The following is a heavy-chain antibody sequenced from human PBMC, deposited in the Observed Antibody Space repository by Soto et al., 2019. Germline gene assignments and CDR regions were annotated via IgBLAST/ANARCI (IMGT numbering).Heavy chain of an antibody. CDR3: AREYTAWPLAYGLDV. CDR2: INSRSDI. J-gene: IGHJ6*02. CDR1: VFTFSNFS. V-gene: IGHV3-21*01. Sequence: GGSLRLSCVGSVFTFSNFSINWVRQAPGKGLEWVSSINSRSDIYYADSVKGRFTISRDNAKNSVSLQMNSLRAEDTAVYYCAREYTAWPLAYGLDVWGQGTTVTVSS. D-gene: IGHD2-2*02.